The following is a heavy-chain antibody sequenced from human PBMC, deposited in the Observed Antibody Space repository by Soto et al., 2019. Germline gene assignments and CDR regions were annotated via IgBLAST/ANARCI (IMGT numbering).Heavy chain of an antibody. CDR2: IIPIFGTA. V-gene: IGHV1-69*06. Sequence: SVKVSCKASGGTFSSYAISWVRQAPGQGLEWMGGIIPIFGTANYAQKFQGRVTITADKSTSTAYMELSSLRSEDTAVYYCASAAVTGTAGLDFWGQGTQVTVSS. CDR1: GGTFSSYA. D-gene: IGHD6-19*01. CDR3: ASAAVTGTAGLDF. J-gene: IGHJ4*02.